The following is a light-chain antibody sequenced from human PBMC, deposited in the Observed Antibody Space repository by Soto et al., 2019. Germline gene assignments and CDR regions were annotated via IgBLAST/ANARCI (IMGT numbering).Light chain of an antibody. Sequence: EIVMTQSPATLSVSPGERATLSCRASQSVSINLAWYQQKPGQTPRLLIYDASTRATGIPARFSGSGSGTDFTLTISRLEPEDFAVYYCQQYGNSPITFGQGTRLAIK. J-gene: IGKJ5*01. V-gene: IGKV3D-15*02. CDR3: QQYGNSPIT. CDR2: DAS. CDR1: QSVSIN.